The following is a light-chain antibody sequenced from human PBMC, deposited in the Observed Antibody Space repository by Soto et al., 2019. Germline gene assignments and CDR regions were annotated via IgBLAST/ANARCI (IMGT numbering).Light chain of an antibody. V-gene: IGKV3-11*01. CDR1: QSVSSY. Sequence: EIVLTQSPATLSLSPGERATLSCRASQSVSSYLAWYQQKPGQAPRLLNYDASNRATGIPARLSGSGSGTDFTLTICSLEPEDFAVDYCQQRSNWPRTFGPGTKVDIK. J-gene: IGKJ3*01. CDR3: QQRSNWPRT. CDR2: DAS.